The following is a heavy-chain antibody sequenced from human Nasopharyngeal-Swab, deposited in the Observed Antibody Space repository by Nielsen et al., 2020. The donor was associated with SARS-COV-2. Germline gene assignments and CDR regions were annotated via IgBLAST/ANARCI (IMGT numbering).Heavy chain of an antibody. CDR2: ISYDGSNK. D-gene: IGHD3-22*01. CDR1: GFIFSSYA. J-gene: IGHJ3*02. Sequence: GESLKISCAASGFIFSSYAMHWVRQAPGKGLEWVAVISYDGSNKYYADSVKGRFTISRDNSKNTLYLQMNSLRAEDTAVYYCAKLSSGPDAFDIWGQGTMVTVSS. V-gene: IGHV3-30*18. CDR3: AKLSSGPDAFDI.